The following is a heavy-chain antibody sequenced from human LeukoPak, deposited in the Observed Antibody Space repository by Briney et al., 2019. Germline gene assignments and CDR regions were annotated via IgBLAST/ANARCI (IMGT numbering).Heavy chain of an antibody. CDR3: ARVSTGYCSGGSCFRRYFQH. D-gene: IGHD2-15*01. Sequence: SETLSLTCAVYGRSFSGYYWSWIRQPPGKGLEWIGEINHSGSTNYNPSLKSRVTISVDTSKNQFSLKLSSVTAADTAVYYCARVSTGYCSGGSCFRRYFQHWGQGTLVTVSS. J-gene: IGHJ1*01. CDR2: INHSGST. CDR1: GRSFSGYY. V-gene: IGHV4-34*01.